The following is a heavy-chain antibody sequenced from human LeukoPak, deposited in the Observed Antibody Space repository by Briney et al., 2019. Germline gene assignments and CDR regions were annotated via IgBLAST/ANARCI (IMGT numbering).Heavy chain of an antibody. CDR3: ARLTMIVVVITEGAFDI. D-gene: IGHD3-22*01. V-gene: IGHV1-2*02. CDR1: VYTFTDYY. J-gene: IGHJ3*02. CDR2: INPNSAGT. Sequence: ASVTVSFKASVYTFTDYYMHWVGQAAGQGVEGLGWINPNSAGTNYPHKLQGSVTMTSDTSISTAYMELSRLRSDDTAVYYCARLTMIVVVITEGAFDIWGQGTMVTVSS.